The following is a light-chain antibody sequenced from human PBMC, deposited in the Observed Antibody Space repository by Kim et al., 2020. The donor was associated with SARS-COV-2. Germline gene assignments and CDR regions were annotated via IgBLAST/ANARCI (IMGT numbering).Light chain of an antibody. Sequence: SYELTQPPSVSVAPGKTARITCGGNNIGSKSVHWYQQKPGQAPVLVIFYDSDRPSGIPERFSGSNSGNTATLTISRVEAGDEADYYCQVWHTSSDHPVIFGGGTQLTVL. CDR2: YDS. CDR1: NIGSKS. J-gene: IGLJ2*01. CDR3: QVWHTSSDHPVI. V-gene: IGLV3-21*04.